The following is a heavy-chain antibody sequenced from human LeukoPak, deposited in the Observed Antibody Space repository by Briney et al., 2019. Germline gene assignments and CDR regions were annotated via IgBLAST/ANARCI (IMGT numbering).Heavy chain of an antibody. Sequence: PSETLSLACAVYGGSFSGYYWSWIRQPPGKGLEWIGEINHSGSTNYNPSLKSRVTISVDTSKNQFSLKLSSVTAADTAVYFCARGPYSYDSSGAFDIWGQGTMVTVSS. CDR1: GGSFSGYY. V-gene: IGHV4-34*01. J-gene: IGHJ3*02. D-gene: IGHD3-22*01. CDR2: INHSGST. CDR3: ARGPYSYDSSGAFDI.